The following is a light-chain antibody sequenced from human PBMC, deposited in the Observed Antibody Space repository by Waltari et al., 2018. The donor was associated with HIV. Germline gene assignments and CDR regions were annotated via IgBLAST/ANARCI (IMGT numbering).Light chain of an antibody. V-gene: IGKV3-15*01. J-gene: IGKJ3*01. CDR2: GAS. CDR1: QSINNN. CDR3: QQYNNWPGIT. Sequence: EILMTQSPATMSVSPGERATLSCRASQSINNNLAWYQQKPRQAPRLLIYGASTGATGVPARFSGSGSGTEFTLTISSLQSEDFAVYYCQQYNNWPGITFGPGTKVDIK.